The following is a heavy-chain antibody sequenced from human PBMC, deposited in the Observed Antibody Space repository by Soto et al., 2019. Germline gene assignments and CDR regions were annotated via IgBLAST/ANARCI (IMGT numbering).Heavy chain of an antibody. J-gene: IGHJ4*01. CDR3: ASIAAAGYAGRPSDY. D-gene: IGHD6-13*01. Sequence: GASVKVSCKASGGTFSSYTISWVRQAPGQGLEWMGRIIPILGIANYAQKFQGRVTITADKSTSTAYMELSSLRSEDTAVYYCASIAAAGYAGRPSDYWGQEPWSPSPQ. CDR2: IIPILGIA. CDR1: GGTFSSYT. V-gene: IGHV1-69*02.